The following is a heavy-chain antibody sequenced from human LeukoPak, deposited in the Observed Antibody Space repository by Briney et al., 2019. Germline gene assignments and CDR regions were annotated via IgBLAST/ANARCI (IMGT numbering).Heavy chain of an antibody. J-gene: IGHJ4*02. CDR3: ARDNDSRDPPHFDY. Sequence: ASVKVSCKASGYTFTSYYMHWVRQAPRQGLEWMGIINPSGGSTSYAQKFRGRVTITADKSTRTAYMELSSLRSEDTAVYYCARDNDSRDPPHFDYWGQGTLVTVSS. CDR2: INPSGGST. D-gene: IGHD3-16*01. CDR1: GYTFTSYY. V-gene: IGHV1-46*01.